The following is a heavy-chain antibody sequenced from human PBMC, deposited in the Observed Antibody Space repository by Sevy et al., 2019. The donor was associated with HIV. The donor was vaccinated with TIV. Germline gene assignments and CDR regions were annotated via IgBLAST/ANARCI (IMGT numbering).Heavy chain of an antibody. V-gene: IGHV3-30*18. CDR1: GFTFSSYG. CDR2: ISYDGSNK. CDR3: AKDLTIFGVVYGMDV. D-gene: IGHD3-3*01. Sequence: GGSLSLSCAASGFTFSSYGMHWVRQAPGKGLEWVVVISYDGSNKYYADSVKGRFTISRDNSKNTLYLQMNSLRAEDTAVYYCAKDLTIFGVVYGMDVWGQGTTVTVSS. J-gene: IGHJ6*02.